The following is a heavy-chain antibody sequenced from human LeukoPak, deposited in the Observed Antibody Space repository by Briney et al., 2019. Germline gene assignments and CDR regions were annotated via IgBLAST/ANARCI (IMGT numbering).Heavy chain of an antibody. CDR1: GGSFSGYY. J-gene: IGHJ3*02. Sequence: PSETLSLTCAAYGGSFSGYYWSWIRQPPGKGLEWIGYIYYSGSTNYNPSLKSRVTISVDTSKNQFSLKLSSVTAADTAVYYCAREKHQPHAFDIWGQGTMVTVSS. D-gene: IGHD2-2*01. CDR3: AREKHQPHAFDI. V-gene: IGHV4-59*01. CDR2: IYYSGST.